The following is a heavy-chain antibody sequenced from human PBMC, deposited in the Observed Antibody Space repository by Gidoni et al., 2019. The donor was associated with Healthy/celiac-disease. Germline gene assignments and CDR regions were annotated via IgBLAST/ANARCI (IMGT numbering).Heavy chain of an antibody. V-gene: IGHV3-23*01. J-gene: IGHJ4*02. Sequence: EVQLLESGGGLVQPGGSLRLSCAAAGFTVRSYAGSWVRQAPGKGLEGVSAISGSGGSTYYAGSVQGRFTISRDNSKNTLYLQMNSLRAEDTAVYYCAKDGDDYSNWAWGEDYWGQGTLVTVSS. D-gene: IGHD4-4*01. CDR1: GFTVRSYA. CDR3: AKDGDDYSNWAWGEDY. CDR2: ISGSGGST.